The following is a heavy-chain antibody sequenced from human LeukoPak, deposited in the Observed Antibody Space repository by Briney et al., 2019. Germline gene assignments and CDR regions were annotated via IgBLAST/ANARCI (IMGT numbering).Heavy chain of an antibody. Sequence: GRSLRLSCAASGFTFSSYSMNWVRQAPGKGLEWVSSISSSSSYIYYADSVKGRFTISRDNAKNSLYLQMNSLRAEDTAVYYCARDSPIPTTGMDVWGKGTTVTVSS. J-gene: IGHJ6*04. V-gene: IGHV3-21*01. CDR2: ISSSSSYI. D-gene: IGHD1-14*01. CDR3: ARDSPIPTTGMDV. CDR1: GFTFSSYS.